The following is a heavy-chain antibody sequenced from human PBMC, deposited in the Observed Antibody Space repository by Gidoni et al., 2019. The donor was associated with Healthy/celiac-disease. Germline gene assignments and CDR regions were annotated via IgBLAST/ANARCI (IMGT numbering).Heavy chain of an antibody. V-gene: IGHV3-23*01. CDR2: ISGSGGST. J-gene: IGHJ6*02. Sequence: EVQLLASGGGLVQPGGSLRLSCSASGFTFSSYAMSWVRQAPGKGLEWVSAISGSGGSTYYADSVKGRFTISRDNSKNTLYLQMNSLRAEDTAVYYCAKDGSTVTNEPGFVIRGYYGMDVWGQGTTVTVSS. CDR3: AKDGSTVTNEPGFVIRGYYGMDV. CDR1: GFTFSSYA. D-gene: IGHD4-17*01.